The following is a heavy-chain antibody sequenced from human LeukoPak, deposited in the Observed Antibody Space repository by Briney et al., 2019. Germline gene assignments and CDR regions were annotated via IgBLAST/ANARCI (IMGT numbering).Heavy chain of an antibody. CDR2: IYYSGST. J-gene: IGHJ3*02. D-gene: IGHD1-26*01. Sequence: KASETLSLTCTVSGGSISSGGYYWSWIRQHPGKGLEWIGYIYYSGSTYYNPSLKSRVTISVDTSKYQFSLKLSSVTAADTAVYYCASFKAPIVGATSAFDIWGQGTMVTVSS. CDR1: GGSISSGGYY. CDR3: ASFKAPIVGATSAFDI. V-gene: IGHV4-31*03.